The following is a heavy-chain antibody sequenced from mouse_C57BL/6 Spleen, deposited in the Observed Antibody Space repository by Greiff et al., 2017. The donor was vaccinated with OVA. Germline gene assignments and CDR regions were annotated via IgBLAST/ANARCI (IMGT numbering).Heavy chain of an antibody. CDR2: ISSGSSTI. D-gene: IGHD3-2*02. CDR3: AREGQLTWFAY. Sequence: EVKVEESGGGLVKPGGSPKLSCAASGFTFSDYGMHWVRQAPEKGLEWVAYISSGSSTIYYADTVKGRFTISRDNAKNTLFLQMTSLRSEDTAMYYCAREGQLTWFAYWGQGTLVTVSA. V-gene: IGHV5-17*01. CDR1: GFTFSDYG. J-gene: IGHJ3*01.